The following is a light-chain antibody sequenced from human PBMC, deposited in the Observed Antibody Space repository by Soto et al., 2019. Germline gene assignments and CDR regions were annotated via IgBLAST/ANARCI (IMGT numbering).Light chain of an antibody. CDR1: QSISNH. J-gene: IGKJ4*01. CDR3: QQLNSYSALT. Sequence: DIQITQSPSSLSASVEDGGIITCRASQSISNHLNWYQQKPGKAPKLLIYAASTLQSGVPSRFSGSGSGTDFTLTISSLQPEDFATYYCQQLNSYSALTFGGGTKVDIK. CDR2: AAS. V-gene: IGKV1-39*01.